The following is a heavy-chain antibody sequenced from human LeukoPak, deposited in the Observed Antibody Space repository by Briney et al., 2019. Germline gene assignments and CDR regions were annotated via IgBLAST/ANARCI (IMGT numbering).Heavy chain of an antibody. CDR2: ISYGGTNT. D-gene: IGHD3-10*01. CDR3: ARAPDYGSGSYAPYWYFDL. V-gene: IGHV3-30*04. Sequence: GGSLRLSCAASGFTFNIYAMHWVRQAPGKGLEWVTVISYGGTNTYYADSVKGRFSVSRDNSENTLYLQMNSLRTEDTAVYYCARAPDYGSGSYAPYWYFDLWGRGTLVTVSS. J-gene: IGHJ2*01. CDR1: GFTFNIYA.